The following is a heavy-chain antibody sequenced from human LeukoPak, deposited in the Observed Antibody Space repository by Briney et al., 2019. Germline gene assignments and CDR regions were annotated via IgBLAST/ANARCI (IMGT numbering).Heavy chain of an antibody. D-gene: IGHD6-19*01. Sequence: GGSLRLSCAASGFTFSSYAMHWVRQAPGKGLEWVAVISYDGSNKYYADTVKGRFTISRDNSKNTLYLQMNSLRAEDTAVYYCAKDFWNSVAVAGTQFDYWGQGTLVTVSS. CDR2: ISYDGSNK. J-gene: IGHJ4*02. V-gene: IGHV3-30-3*01. CDR3: AKDFWNSVAVAGTQFDY. CDR1: GFTFSSYA.